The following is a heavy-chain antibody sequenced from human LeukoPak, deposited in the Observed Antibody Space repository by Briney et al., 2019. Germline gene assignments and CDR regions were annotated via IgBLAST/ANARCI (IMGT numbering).Heavy chain of an antibody. CDR3: ARDGYSGGAFDI. V-gene: IGHV1-2*02. CDR1: GYTFTGNY. D-gene: IGHD5-12*01. CDR2: IYPNSGGT. J-gene: IGHJ3*02. Sequence: ASVKVSCKASGYTFTGNYMHWVRQAPGQGLEWMGWIYPNSGGTIYAQKFQGRVTMTRDTSISTAYMEPTRLRSDDTAVYYCARDGYSGGAFDIWGQGTMVTVSS.